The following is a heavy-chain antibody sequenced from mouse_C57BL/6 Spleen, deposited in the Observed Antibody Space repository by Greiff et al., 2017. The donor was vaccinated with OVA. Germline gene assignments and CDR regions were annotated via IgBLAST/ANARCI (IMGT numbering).Heavy chain of an antibody. CDR3: ARHGNYLLFDY. CDR2: ISSGSSTI. Sequence: DVMLVESGGGLVKPGGSLKLSCAASGFTFSDYGMHWVRQAPEKGLEWVAYISSGSSTIYYADTVKGRFTISRDNAKNTLFLQMTSLRSEDTAMYYCARHGNYLLFDYWGQGTTLTVSS. J-gene: IGHJ2*01. V-gene: IGHV5-17*01. CDR1: GFTFSDYG. D-gene: IGHD2-1*01.